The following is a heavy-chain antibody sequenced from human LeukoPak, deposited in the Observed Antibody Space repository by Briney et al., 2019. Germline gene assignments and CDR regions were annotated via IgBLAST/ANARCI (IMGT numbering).Heavy chain of an antibody. CDR2: ISGSGGST. Sequence: GGSLRLSCAASGFTFSSYAMSWVRQAPGKGLEWVSAISGSGGSTYYADSVKGRFTTSRDNSKNTLYLQMNSLRAEDTAVYYCAKAENYYYDSSGYYGDYWGQGTLVAVSS. CDR1: GFTFSSYA. CDR3: AKAENYYYDSSGYYGDY. V-gene: IGHV3-23*01. J-gene: IGHJ4*02. D-gene: IGHD3-22*01.